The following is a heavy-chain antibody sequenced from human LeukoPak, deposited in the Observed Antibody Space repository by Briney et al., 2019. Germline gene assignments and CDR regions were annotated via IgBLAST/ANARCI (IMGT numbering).Heavy chain of an antibody. Sequence: PSETLSLACTVSGGSISSYYWSWIRQPPGKGLEWIGYIYYSGSTNYNPSLKSRVTISVDTSKDQFSLKLSSVTAADTAVYYCARDYSIETMLGYWGQGTLVTVSS. D-gene: IGHD4-11*01. J-gene: IGHJ4*02. V-gene: IGHV4-59*01. CDR1: GGSISSYY. CDR3: ARDYSIETMLGY. CDR2: IYYSGST.